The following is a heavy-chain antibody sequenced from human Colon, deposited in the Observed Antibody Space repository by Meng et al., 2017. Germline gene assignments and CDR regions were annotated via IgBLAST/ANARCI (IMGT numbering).Heavy chain of an antibody. CDR3: GRERRGFYILH. CDR2: ISYDGSKK. V-gene: IGHV3-30*01. D-gene: IGHD3-3*02. J-gene: IGHJ4*02. Sequence: QVQLVEAGGGVVQPGRSLRLSCAASGFTFSSYAMHWVRQAPGKGLEWVAVISYDGSKKFYADSVQGRFTISRDDSKSTLYLQMDSLTAEDTAVYYCGRERRGFYILHWGQGTLVTVSS. CDR1: GFTFSSYA.